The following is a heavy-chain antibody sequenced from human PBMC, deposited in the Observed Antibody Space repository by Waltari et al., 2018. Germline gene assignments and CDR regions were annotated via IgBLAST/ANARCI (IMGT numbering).Heavy chain of an antibody. CDR3: VRDAFGNTIGGVFDY. V-gene: IGHV3-9*01. CDR1: GFMFVDRA. Sequence: EVQLVESGGGLVQRGKSLRLACVASGFMFVDRAVHWVRHVPGKGLEWLAGISWNSNNIVYADSVKGRFTISRDNAENSLYLLMNNLRAEDTALYYCVRDAFGNTIGGVFDYWGQGTLLTVSS. D-gene: IGHD3-3*01. CDR2: ISWNSNNI. J-gene: IGHJ4*02.